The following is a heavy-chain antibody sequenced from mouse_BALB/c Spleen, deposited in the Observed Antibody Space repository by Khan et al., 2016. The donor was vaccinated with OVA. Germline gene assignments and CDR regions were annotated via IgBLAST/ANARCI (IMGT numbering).Heavy chain of an antibody. J-gene: IGHJ2*01. CDR1: GYSITSGYT. CDR2: IHYSGGT. Sequence: EVQLVESGPDLVKPSQSLSLTCTVTGYSITSGYTWHWIQQFPGNKLEWMGYIHYSGGTNYNPSLKSRISITRDTSRNQFFLHLNSVTTEDTATYYCARPGGYWGQGTTLTVSS. V-gene: IGHV3-1*02. CDR3: ARPGGY. D-gene: IGHD1-1*02.